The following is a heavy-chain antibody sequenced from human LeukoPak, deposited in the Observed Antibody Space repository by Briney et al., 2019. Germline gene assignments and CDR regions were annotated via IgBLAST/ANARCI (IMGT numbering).Heavy chain of an antibody. Sequence: PGGSLRLSCAASGLTFSNFAVVWVRQAPGKGLEWVCAISGSGTSIYYADSVRGRFTISRDNSKSTVSLQMNSLSAEDTALYYCAKRQWLGRGGPYDSWGQGTPVTVSS. D-gene: IGHD6-19*01. V-gene: IGHV3-23*01. CDR2: ISGSGTSI. J-gene: IGHJ4*02. CDR1: GLTFSNFA. CDR3: AKRQWLGRGGPYDS.